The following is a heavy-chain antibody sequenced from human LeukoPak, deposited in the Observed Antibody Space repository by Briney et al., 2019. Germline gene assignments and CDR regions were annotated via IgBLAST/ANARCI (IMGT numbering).Heavy chain of an antibody. D-gene: IGHD3-10*01. CDR2: IKPDGSDK. CDR1: GFTFRNYW. Sequence: GGSLRLSCAAPGFTFRNYWMTWVRQSPGKGLEWVAIIKPDGSDKYHVDSVKGRFTISRDNAKNSLYLQMSSLRAEDTAVYYCARGGHRQKEFWGQGTLVTVSS. V-gene: IGHV3-7*01. J-gene: IGHJ4*02. CDR3: ARGGHRQKEF.